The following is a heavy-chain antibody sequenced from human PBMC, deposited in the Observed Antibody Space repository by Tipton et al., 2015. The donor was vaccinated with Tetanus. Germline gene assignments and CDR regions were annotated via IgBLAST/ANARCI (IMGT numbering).Heavy chain of an antibody. V-gene: IGHV4-59*12. Sequence: TLSLTCTVSGGSISGYYWTWMRQPPGKGLEWLGYIYYRGETNYNPSVSSRLTISLDTSKDQVPLRLTSVTAADTAVYYCARDQGGGRVARLNWFGPWGQGTLVTVSS. CDR3: ARDQGGGRVARLNWFGP. CDR2: IYYRGET. CDR1: GGSISGYY. J-gene: IGHJ5*02. D-gene: IGHD3-16*01.